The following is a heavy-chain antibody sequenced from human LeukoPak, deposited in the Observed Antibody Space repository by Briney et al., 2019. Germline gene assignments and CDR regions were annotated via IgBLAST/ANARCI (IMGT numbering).Heavy chain of an antibody. J-gene: IGHJ3*02. Sequence: GTLSLTCAVSGGSIRSSNWWSWVRQPPGKGLEWIGKIYHSGSTNYNPSLKSRVTISVDKSKNQFSLKLSSVTAADTAVYYCARNVGVGSLSAFDIWGQGTMVTVSS. CDR1: GGSIRSSNW. CDR2: IYHSGST. D-gene: IGHD6-6*01. V-gene: IGHV4-4*02. CDR3: ARNVGVGSLSAFDI.